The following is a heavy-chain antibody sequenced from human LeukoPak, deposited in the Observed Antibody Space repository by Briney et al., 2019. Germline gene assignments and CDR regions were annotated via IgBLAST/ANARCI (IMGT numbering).Heavy chain of an antibody. V-gene: IGHV4-38-2*01. CDR1: GFSISSGYY. Sequence: PSEDLSLTCVVSGFSISSGYYWGWIRQSPGRGLEWIVNSHPSGTTFYNSSLKSRVAMSIDTSKNQFSLKLVSVTAADTAVYYCASEAERRIVNWGQGTLVTVSS. CDR3: ASEAERRIVN. CDR2: SHPSGTT. J-gene: IGHJ4*02. D-gene: IGHD1-1*01.